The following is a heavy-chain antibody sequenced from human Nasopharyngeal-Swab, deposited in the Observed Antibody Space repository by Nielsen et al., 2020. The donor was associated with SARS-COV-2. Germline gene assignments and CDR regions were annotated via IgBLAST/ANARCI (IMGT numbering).Heavy chain of an antibody. CDR2: ISSSSSYI. Sequence: GESLKISCAASGFTFSSYSMNWVRQAPGKGLEWVSSISSSSSYIYYADPVKGRFTISRDNAKNSLYLQMNSLRAEDTAVYYCARAGYCTNGVCYTTYYYGMDVWGQGTTVTVSS. V-gene: IGHV3-21*01. CDR1: GFTFSSYS. CDR3: ARAGYCTNGVCYTTYYYGMDV. J-gene: IGHJ6*02. D-gene: IGHD2-8*01.